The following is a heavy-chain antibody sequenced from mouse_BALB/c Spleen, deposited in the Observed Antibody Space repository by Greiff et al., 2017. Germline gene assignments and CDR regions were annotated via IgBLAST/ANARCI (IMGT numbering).Heavy chain of an antibody. CDR1: GFTFSSYT. CDR2: ISSGGSYT. CDR3: TRDEDGNYGAY. J-gene: IGHJ3*01. V-gene: IGHV5-6-4*01. Sequence: EVKLVESGGGLVKPGGSLKLSCAASGFTFSSYTMSWVRQTPEKRLEWVATISSGGSYTYYPDSVKGRFTISRDNAKNTLYLQMSSLKSEDTAMYYCTRDEDGNYGAYWGQGTLVTVSA. D-gene: IGHD2-1*01.